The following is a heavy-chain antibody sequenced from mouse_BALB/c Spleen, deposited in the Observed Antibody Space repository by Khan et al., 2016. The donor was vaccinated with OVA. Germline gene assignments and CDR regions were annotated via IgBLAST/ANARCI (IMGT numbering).Heavy chain of an antibody. Sequence: QVQLKQSGAELATPGASVKMSCKASRYTFTSYWMHWIKQRPGQGLEWIGYINPTSGYTDYNQKFKDKATLTADKSSSTAYMQLSSLTSDDSAVYYCARDRIDYWGQGTTLTVSS. CDR3: ARDRIDY. CDR2: INPTSGYT. V-gene: IGHV1-4*01. CDR1: RYTFTSYW. J-gene: IGHJ2*01.